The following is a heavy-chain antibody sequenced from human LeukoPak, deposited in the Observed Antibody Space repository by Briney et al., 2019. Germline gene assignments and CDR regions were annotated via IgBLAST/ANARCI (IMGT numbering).Heavy chain of an antibody. J-gene: IGHJ5*02. V-gene: IGHV3-23*01. CDR3: AKPYPGTILTGWFDP. D-gene: IGHD3-9*01. CDR2: ISGSGGST. CDR1: GFTFSSYA. Sequence: GGSLRLSCAASGFTFSSYAMTWVRQAPGEGLEWVSIISGSGGSTSYADSVKGRFAISRDNSKNTLYLQMNSLRAEDTALYSCAKPYPGTILTGWFDPWGQGTLVTVSS.